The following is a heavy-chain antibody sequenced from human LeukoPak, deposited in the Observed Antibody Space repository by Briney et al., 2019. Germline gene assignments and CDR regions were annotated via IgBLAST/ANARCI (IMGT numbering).Heavy chain of an antibody. CDR2: LDPEDGET. CDR3: ATTYCSSTSCYLDYYYYYGMDV. Sequence: ASVKVSCKVSGYTLTELSMHWVRQAPGKGLEWMGGLDPEDGETIYAQKFQGRVTMTEDTSTDTAYMELSSLRSEDTAVYYCATTYCSSTSCYLDYYYYYGMDVWGQGTTVTVSS. V-gene: IGHV1-24*01. J-gene: IGHJ6*02. D-gene: IGHD2-2*01. CDR1: GYTLTELS.